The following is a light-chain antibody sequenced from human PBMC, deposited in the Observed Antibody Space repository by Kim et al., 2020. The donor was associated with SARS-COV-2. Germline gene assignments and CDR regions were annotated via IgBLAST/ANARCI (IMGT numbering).Light chain of an antibody. CDR2: FDD. J-gene: IGLJ2*01. CDR3: QVWDSDNGHSVV. CDR1: YIGSKS. V-gene: IGLV3-21*01. Sequence: SYELSQSPSVSVAPGKTANITCGGKYIGSKSVHWYQQKAGQAPVLVIHFDDDRPSGIPERFSGSNSGNTATLTISRVEAGDEADYFCQVWDSDNGHSVVFGGGTQLTVL.